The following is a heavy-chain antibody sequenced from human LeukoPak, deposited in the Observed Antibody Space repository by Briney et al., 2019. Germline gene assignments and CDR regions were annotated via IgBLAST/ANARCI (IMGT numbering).Heavy chain of an antibody. CDR2: IIPIFGTA. V-gene: IGHV1-69*06. J-gene: IGHJ3*02. Sequence: ASVKVSCKASGGTFSSYAISWVRQAPGQGLEWMGGIIPIFGTANYAQKFQGRVTITADKSTSTAYMELSSLRSEDTAVYYCARESSIVATFGAFDIWGQGTMVTVSS. CDR3: ARESSIVATFGAFDI. D-gene: IGHD5-12*01. CDR1: GGTFSSYA.